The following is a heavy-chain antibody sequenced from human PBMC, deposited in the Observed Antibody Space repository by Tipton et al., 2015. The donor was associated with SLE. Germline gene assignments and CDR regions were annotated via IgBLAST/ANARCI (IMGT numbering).Heavy chain of an antibody. CDR2: IKQDGSEK. D-gene: IGHD3-9*01. Sequence: GSLRLSCVASGFTFDTYWMTWVRQAPGKGPEWVANIKQDGSEKYHVGSVRGRFVISRDNAKNSLFLQMNSLRVEDTAVYYCARATYYDILIDSYSHHDAFDIWGQGTMVTVSS. V-gene: IGHV3-7*01. J-gene: IGHJ3*02. CDR3: ARATYYDILIDSYSHHDAFDI. CDR1: GFTFDTYW.